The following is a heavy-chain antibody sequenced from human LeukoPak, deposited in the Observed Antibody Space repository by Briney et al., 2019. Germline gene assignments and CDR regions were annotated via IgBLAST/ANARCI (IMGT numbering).Heavy chain of an antibody. CDR2: INPNSGVT. J-gene: IGHJ3*01. Sequence: WASVKVSCKTSGYTFTDYYMHWVRQAPGHGLEWMGWINPNSGVTNYAQRFQGRVTMTRDTSITTAYMELGRLTSDDTALYYCARERGSCSSSTCYTSDAFDVWGQGTMVTVSS. D-gene: IGHD2-2*02. V-gene: IGHV1-2*02. CDR1: GYTFTDYY. CDR3: ARERGSCSSSTCYTSDAFDV.